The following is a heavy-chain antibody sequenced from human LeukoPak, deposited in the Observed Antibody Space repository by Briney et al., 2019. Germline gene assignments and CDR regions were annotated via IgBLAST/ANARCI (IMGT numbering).Heavy chain of an antibody. J-gene: IGHJ4*02. CDR3: AKDIYGDYGGFDY. CDR1: GYTFTGYY. Sequence: ASVKVSCKASGYTFTGYYMHWVRQAPGQGLEWMGRINPNSGGTNYAQKFQGRVTMTRDTSISTAYMGLSRLRSDDAAVYYCAKDIYGDYGGFDYWGQGTLVTVSS. CDR2: INPNSGGT. V-gene: IGHV1-2*06. D-gene: IGHD4-17*01.